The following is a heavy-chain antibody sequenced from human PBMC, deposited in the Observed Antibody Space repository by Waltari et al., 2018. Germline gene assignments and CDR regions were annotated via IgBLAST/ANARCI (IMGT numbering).Heavy chain of an antibody. CDR1: GFPLSSYW. V-gene: IGHV3-7*01. CDR2: IKQDGSEK. D-gene: IGHD6-6*01. CDR3: AREKVAARPFDY. J-gene: IGHJ4*02. Sequence: EVQLVESGGGLVQPGGSLRLSCAASGFPLSSYWMSWVCQAPGKGREWVANIKQDGSEKYYVDSVKGRFTISRDNAKNSLYLQMNSLRAEDTAVYYCAREKVAARPFDYWGQGTLVTVSS.